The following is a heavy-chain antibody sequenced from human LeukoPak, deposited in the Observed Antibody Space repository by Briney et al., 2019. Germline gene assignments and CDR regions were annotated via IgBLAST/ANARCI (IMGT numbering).Heavy chain of an antibody. CDR1: GFTFSSYA. J-gene: IGHJ3*02. CDR2: ISGSGAST. D-gene: IGHD2-2*01. Sequence: GGSLRLSCAASGFTFSSYAMTWVRQAPGKGLEWVSVISGSGASTYYADSVKGRFTISRDNSKNTLYLQTNSLRAEDTAVYYCAKDIVIIPAASYAFDIWGQGTMVIVS. CDR3: AKDIVIIPAASYAFDI. V-gene: IGHV3-23*01.